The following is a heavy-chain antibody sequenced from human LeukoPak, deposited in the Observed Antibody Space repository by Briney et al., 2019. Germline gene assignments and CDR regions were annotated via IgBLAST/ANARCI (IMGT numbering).Heavy chain of an antibody. V-gene: IGHV3-30*02. Sequence: PGGSLRLSCAASGFTFSSYGMHWVRQAPGKGLEWVAFIRYDGSNKYCADSVKGRFTISRDNSKNTLYLQMNSLRAEDTAVYYCAKDWTDYDILTGGFDYWGQGTLVTVSS. CDR1: GFTFSSYG. CDR3: AKDWTDYDILTGGFDY. CDR2: IRYDGSNK. D-gene: IGHD3-9*01. J-gene: IGHJ4*02.